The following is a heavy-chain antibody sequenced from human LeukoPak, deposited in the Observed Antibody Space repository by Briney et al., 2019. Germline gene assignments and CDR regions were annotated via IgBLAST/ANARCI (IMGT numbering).Heavy chain of an antibody. D-gene: IGHD3-22*01. CDR2: IKQDGSDK. CDR3: ARPRAYDTRDFDY. V-gene: IGHV3-7*01. Sequence: PGGSLRLSCAASGFTFSSYWMSWARQAPGKGLEWVANIKQDGSDKYYVDSVKGRFTISRDNAKNSLYLQMNSLRDEDTAVYYCARPRAYDTRDFDYWGQGTLVTVSS. CDR1: GFTFSSYW. J-gene: IGHJ4*02.